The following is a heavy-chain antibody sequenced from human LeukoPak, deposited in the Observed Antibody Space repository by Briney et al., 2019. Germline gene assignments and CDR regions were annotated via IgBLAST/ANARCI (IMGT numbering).Heavy chain of an antibody. D-gene: IGHD6-19*01. Sequence: GGSLRLSCAASGFTFSDHVMSWVRQAPGKGLEWVSAISGSGGSTYYADSVKGRFTISRDNSKNTLYLQMNSLRAEDTAVYYCAKGGSSGWFDVIDYWGQGTLVTVSS. CDR3: AKGGSSGWFDVIDY. J-gene: IGHJ4*02. CDR1: GFTFSDHV. CDR2: ISGSGGST. V-gene: IGHV3-23*01.